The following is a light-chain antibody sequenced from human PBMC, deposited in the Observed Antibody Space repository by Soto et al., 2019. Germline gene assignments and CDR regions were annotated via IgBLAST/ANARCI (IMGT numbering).Light chain of an antibody. Sequence: EIGMTQAPGTPFLSPGERATLSCRGSQSVISNYLAWYQQKPGQAPRLLIYDISSRATGIPDRFSGSVSGTDFTLTITRLEPEDFAVFYCQQYGSSEIIFGQGTRLEIK. CDR3: QQYGSSEII. CDR1: QSVISNY. J-gene: IGKJ5*01. V-gene: IGKV3-20*01. CDR2: DIS.